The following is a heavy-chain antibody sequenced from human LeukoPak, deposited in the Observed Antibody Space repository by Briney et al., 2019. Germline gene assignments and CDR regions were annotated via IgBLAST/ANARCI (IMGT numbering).Heavy chain of an antibody. Sequence: PGGSLRLSCEASGFTFTTYSMTWVRQTPGEGLEWVSSISTRDTFINYADSVKGRFTISRDNAKNSLFLQMNSLRAEDTAVYYCSRGGEYHAFDIWGQGTMVTVSS. D-gene: IGHD2/OR15-2a*01. CDR2: ISTRDTFI. CDR1: GFTFTTYS. V-gene: IGHV3-21*01. J-gene: IGHJ3*02. CDR3: SRGGEYHAFDI.